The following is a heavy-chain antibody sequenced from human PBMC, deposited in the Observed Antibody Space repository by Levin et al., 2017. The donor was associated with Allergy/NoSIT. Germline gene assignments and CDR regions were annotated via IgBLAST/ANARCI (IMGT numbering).Heavy chain of an antibody. J-gene: IGHJ3*02. CDR3: LNYYDSSGYWAFDI. CDR1: GYTFTSYD. D-gene: IGHD3-22*01. CDR2: MNPNSGNT. V-gene: IGHV1-8*01. Sequence: GESLKISCKASGYTFTSYDINWVRQATGQGLEWMGWMNPNSGNTGYAQKFQGRVTMTRNTSISTAYMELSSLRSEDTAVYYFLNYYDSSGYWAFDIWGQGTMVTVSS.